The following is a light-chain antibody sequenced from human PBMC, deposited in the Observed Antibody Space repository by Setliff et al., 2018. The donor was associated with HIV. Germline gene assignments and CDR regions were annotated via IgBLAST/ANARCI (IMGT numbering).Light chain of an antibody. Sequence: QSVLTQPPSVSAAPGQKVTISCSGSNSNIGHNSVSWYLQLPETAPKLLISDNNQRPSGIPDRFSGSNSGTSATLDITGLQTEDEAVYYCGTWDSSLSAVVFGGGTKVTVL. CDR1: NSNIGHNS. V-gene: IGLV1-51*01. J-gene: IGLJ2*01. CDR3: GTWDSSLSAVV. CDR2: DNN.